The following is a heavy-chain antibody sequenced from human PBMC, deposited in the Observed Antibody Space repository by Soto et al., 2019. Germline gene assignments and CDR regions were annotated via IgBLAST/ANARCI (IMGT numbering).Heavy chain of an antibody. V-gene: IGHV4-4*02. CDR3: ARVSGSYYYGMDV. CDR2: IYHSGST. J-gene: IGHJ6*02. D-gene: IGHD1-26*01. CDR1: GGSISSSNW. Sequence: SETLSLTCAVSGGSISSSNWWSWVRQPPGKGLEWIGEIYHSGSTNYNPSLKSRVTISVDKSKNQFTLKLSSVTAADTAVYYCARVSGSYYYGMDVWGQGTTVT.